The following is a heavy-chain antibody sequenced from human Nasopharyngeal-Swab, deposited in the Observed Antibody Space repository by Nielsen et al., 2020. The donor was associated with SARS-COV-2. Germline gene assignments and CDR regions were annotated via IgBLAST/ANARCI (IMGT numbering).Heavy chain of an antibody. CDR3: AKVRVGYSSSWYDY. Sequence: WERQAPGQGLEWMGWISAYNGNTNYAQKLQGRVTMTTDTATSTAYMELRSLRSDDTAVYYCAKVRVGYSSSWYDYWGQGTLVTVSS. D-gene: IGHD6-13*01. CDR2: ISAYNGNT. V-gene: IGHV1-18*01. J-gene: IGHJ4*02.